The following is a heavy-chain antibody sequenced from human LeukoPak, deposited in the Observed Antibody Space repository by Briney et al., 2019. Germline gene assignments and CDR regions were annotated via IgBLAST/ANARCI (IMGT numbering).Heavy chain of an antibody. V-gene: IGHV4-61*02. CDR2: IYTSGST. D-gene: IGHD3-10*01. CDR1: GGSISSGSYY. J-gene: IGHJ5*02. Sequence: SETLSLTCTVSGGSISSGSYYWSWIRQPAGKGLEWIGRIYTSGSTHYNPSLKSRVTISVDTSANQFSLKLNSVTAADTAVYYCARPIRSRDNNWFDPWGQGTLVIVSS. CDR3: ARPIRSRDNNWFDP.